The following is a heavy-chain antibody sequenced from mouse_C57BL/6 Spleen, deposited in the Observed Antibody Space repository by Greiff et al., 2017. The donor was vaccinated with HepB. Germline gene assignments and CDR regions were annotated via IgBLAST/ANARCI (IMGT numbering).Heavy chain of an antibody. Sequence: EVMLVESGGGLVKPGGSLKLSCAASGFTFSSYAMSWVRQTPEKRLEWVATISDGGSYTYYPDNVKGRFTISRDNAKNNLYLQMSHLKSEDTAMYYCARATVESTWFAYWGQGTLVTVSA. V-gene: IGHV5-4*03. CDR3: ARATVESTWFAY. D-gene: IGHD1-1*01. J-gene: IGHJ3*01. CDR1: GFTFSSYA. CDR2: ISDGGSYT.